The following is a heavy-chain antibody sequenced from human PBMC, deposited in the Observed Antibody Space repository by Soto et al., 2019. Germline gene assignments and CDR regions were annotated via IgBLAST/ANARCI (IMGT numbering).Heavy chain of an antibody. D-gene: IGHD3-10*01. Sequence: QLQLQESGPGLVKPSETLSHTCTVSGGSVSSGSYYWSWIRQPPGKGLEWIGYIYYSGGTNYNPSLKSRVTISVDTSKNQFSLKLSSVPAADTAVYYCARHPGAYGFNFDYWGQGTLVTVSS. CDR3: ARHPGAYGFNFDY. CDR2: IYYSGGT. CDR1: GGSVSSGSYY. V-gene: IGHV4-61*01. J-gene: IGHJ4*02.